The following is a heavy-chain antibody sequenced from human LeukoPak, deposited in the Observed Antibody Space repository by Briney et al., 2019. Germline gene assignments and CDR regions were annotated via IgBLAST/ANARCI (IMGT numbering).Heavy chain of an antibody. CDR3: ARDIGFLYSSSPADWFDP. J-gene: IGHJ5*02. V-gene: IGHV1-69*01. CDR2: IIPIFGTA. CDR1: GGTFSSYA. Sequence: SVKVSCKASGGTFSSYAISWVRQAPGQGLEWMRGIIPIFGTANYAQKFQGRVTITADESTSTAYMELSSLRSEDTAVYYCARDIGFLYSSSPADWFDPWGQGTLVTVSS. D-gene: IGHD6-6*01.